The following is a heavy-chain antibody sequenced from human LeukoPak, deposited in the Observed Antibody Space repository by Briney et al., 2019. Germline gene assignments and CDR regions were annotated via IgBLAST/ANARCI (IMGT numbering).Heavy chain of an antibody. CDR2: ISSSGSTI. CDR3: ARETYYYDSSGYYPYYFDY. D-gene: IGHD3-22*01. CDR1: GFTFSSYE. Sequence: GGSLRLSCVASGFTFSSYEINCVRQAPGKGLEWVSYISSSGSTIYYADSVKGRFTISRDNAKNSLYLQMNSLRAEDTAVYYCARETYYYDSSGYYPYYFDYWGQGTLVTVSS. J-gene: IGHJ4*02. V-gene: IGHV3-48*03.